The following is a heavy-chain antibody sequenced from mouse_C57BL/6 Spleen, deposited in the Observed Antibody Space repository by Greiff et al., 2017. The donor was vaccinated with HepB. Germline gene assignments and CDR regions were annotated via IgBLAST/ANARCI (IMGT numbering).Heavy chain of an antibody. CDR3: ARGSITTVVATGGYFDY. Sequence: VQLQQSGAELVKPGASVKLSCTASGFNIKDYYMHWVKQRTEQGLEWIGRIDPEDGETKYAPKFQGKATITADTSSNTAYLQLSSLTSEDTAVYYGARGSITTVVATGGYFDYWGQGTTLTVSS. CDR1: GFNIKDYY. D-gene: IGHD1-1*01. V-gene: IGHV14-2*01. J-gene: IGHJ2*01. CDR2: IDPEDGET.